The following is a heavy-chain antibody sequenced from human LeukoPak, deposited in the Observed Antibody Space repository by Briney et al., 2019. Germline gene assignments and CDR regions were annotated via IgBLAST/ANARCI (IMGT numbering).Heavy chain of an antibody. CDR1: GFTFSSYW. D-gene: IGHD3-16*01. CDR2: INSDGSST. CDR3: ARVGGRGSPVSY. J-gene: IGHJ4*02. V-gene: IGHV3-74*01. Sequence: QPGGFLRLSCAASGFTFSSYWMHWVRQAPGKGLVWVSRINSDGSSTSYADSVKGRFTISRDNAKNTLYLQMNSLRAEDTAVYYCARVGGRGSPVSYRGQGTLVTVSS.